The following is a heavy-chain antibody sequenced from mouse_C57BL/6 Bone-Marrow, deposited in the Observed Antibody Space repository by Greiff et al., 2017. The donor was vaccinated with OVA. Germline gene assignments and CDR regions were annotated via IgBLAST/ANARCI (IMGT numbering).Heavy chain of an antibody. D-gene: IGHD2-1*01. V-gene: IGHV14-3*02. Sequence: EVQLVESGAELVKPGASVKLSCTASGFNFTDTYMHWVKQRPEQGLEWIGRIDPANGNTKYDPKFQGKATITADTSSNTAYLQLSSLTSEDTAVYYCAGNIDYWGQGTTLTVSS. CDR3: AGNIDY. J-gene: IGHJ2*01. CDR1: GFNFTDTY. CDR2: IDPANGNT.